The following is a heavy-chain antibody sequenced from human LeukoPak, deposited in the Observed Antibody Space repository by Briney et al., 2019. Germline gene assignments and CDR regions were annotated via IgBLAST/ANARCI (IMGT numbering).Heavy chain of an antibody. CDR3: ARDGGWLQLLFYFDY. J-gene: IGHJ4*02. CDR1: GFTFSSYD. D-gene: IGHD5-24*01. Sequence: GGSLRLSCAASGFTFSSYDMYWVRQAPGKGLEWVALISYDGNNKYYADSVKGRFTVSRDNSKNTLYVQMNSLKAEDTAVYYCARDGGWLQLLFYFDYWGQGTLVTVSS. CDR2: ISYDGNNK. V-gene: IGHV3-30-3*01.